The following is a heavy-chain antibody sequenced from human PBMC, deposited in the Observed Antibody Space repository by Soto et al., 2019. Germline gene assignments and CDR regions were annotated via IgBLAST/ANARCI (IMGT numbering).Heavy chain of an antibody. Sequence: ASVKVSCKASGGTFSSYTISWVRQAPGQGLEWMGRIIPILGIANYAQKLQGRVTMTTDTSTSTAYMELRSLRSDDTAVYYCARDPPTIASAGREDYWGQGTLVTVSS. CDR2: IIPILGIA. J-gene: IGHJ4*02. V-gene: IGHV1-69*04. CDR3: ARDPPTIASAGREDY. CDR1: GGTFSSYT. D-gene: IGHD6-13*01.